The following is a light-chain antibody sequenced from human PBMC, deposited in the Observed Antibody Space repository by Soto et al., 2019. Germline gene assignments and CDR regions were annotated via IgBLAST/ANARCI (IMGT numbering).Light chain of an antibody. V-gene: IGKV1-5*03. CDR1: QSISSW. CDR3: QQYNRYSWT. J-gene: IGKJ1*01. Sequence: DIQMTQSPSTLSASVGDRVTITCRASQSISSWLAWYQQKPGKAPKLLIYKASSLESGVPSRFSGSGSGTEFTITISSLQPDDFATYYCQQYNRYSWTFGQGTKVEIK. CDR2: KAS.